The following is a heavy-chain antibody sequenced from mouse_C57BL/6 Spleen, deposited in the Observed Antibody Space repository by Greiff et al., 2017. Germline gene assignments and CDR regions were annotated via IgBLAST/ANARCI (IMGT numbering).Heavy chain of an antibody. V-gene: IGHV5-17*01. D-gene: IGHD2-2*01. CDR2: ISSGSSTI. CDR3: ARRYGYGDYYAMDY. J-gene: IGHJ4*01. Sequence: EVKLMESGGGLVKPGGSLKLSCAASGFTFSDYGMHWVRQAPEKGLEWVAYISSGSSTIYYADTVKGRFTIARDNAKNTLFLQMTSLRSEDTAMYYCARRYGYGDYYAMDYWGQGTSVTVSS. CDR1: GFTFSDYG.